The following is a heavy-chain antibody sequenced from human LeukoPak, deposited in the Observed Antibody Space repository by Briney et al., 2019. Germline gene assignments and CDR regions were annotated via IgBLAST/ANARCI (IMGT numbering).Heavy chain of an antibody. CDR2: ISSNGGST. D-gene: IGHD6-13*01. V-gene: IGHV3-64*01. Sequence: GGSLRLSCAASGFTFSSYWMHWVRQAPGKGLEYVSAISSNGGSTYYANSVKGRFTISRDNSKNTLYLQMGSLRAEDMAVYYCARGRSSSWYLGAFDIWGQGTMVTVSS. CDR3: ARGRSSSWYLGAFDI. J-gene: IGHJ3*02. CDR1: GFTFSSYW.